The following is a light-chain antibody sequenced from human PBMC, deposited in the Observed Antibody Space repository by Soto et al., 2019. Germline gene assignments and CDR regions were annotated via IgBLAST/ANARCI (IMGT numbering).Light chain of an antibody. CDR3: QQYYGSPYT. CDR1: QSVLYSSNNKNY. CDR2: WAS. Sequence: DIVMTQSPDSLAVSLGERATINCKSSQSVLYSSNNKNYLAWYQQKPGQPPKLLIYWASTRESGVPGRFSGSGSGSDFTLTISSLQAEDVAVYYCQQYYGSPYTFGQGTELEIK. V-gene: IGKV4-1*01. J-gene: IGKJ2*01.